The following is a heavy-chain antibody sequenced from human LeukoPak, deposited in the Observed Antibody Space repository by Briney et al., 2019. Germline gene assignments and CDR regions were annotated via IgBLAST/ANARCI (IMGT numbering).Heavy chain of an antibody. CDR1: GGSISSGVYY. CDR3: ARPYYYDSRIDP. J-gene: IGHJ5*02. V-gene: IGHV4-30-4*01. CDR2: MYYSGST. Sequence: SETLSLTCTVSGGSISSGVYYWSWIRQPPGKGLEWIAYMYYSGSTYYNPSLKSRVTMSADTSKNQLSLKLSSVTAADTAVYYCARPYYYDSRIDPWGQGILVTVSS. D-gene: IGHD3-22*01.